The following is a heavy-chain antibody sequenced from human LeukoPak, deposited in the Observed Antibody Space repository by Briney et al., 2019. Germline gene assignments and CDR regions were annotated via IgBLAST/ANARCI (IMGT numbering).Heavy chain of an antibody. Sequence: GGSLRLSCAASGFTFSSYGMHWVRQAPGKGLEWVAVISYDGSNKYYADSVKGRFTISRDNSKNTLYLQTNSLRAEDTAVYYCAKAGRIAARAYYFDYWGQGTLVTVSS. CDR3: AKAGRIAARAYYFDY. J-gene: IGHJ4*02. D-gene: IGHD6-6*01. CDR2: ISYDGSNK. CDR1: GFTFSSYG. V-gene: IGHV3-30*18.